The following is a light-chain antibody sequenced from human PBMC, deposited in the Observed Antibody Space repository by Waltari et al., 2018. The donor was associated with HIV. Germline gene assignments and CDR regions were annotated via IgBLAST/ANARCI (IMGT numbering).Light chain of an antibody. J-gene: IGLJ2*01. CDR3: GTWDSSLSAVL. CDR1: SPNIESNR. Sequence: QSVLTKTPSVYAATGQKVTISCSGSSPNIESNRVFWYQQLPGTAPKLLIYDNTKRPSGIPDRFSGSKSGTLATLGITGLQTGDEADYYCGTWDSSLSAVLFGGGTKLTVL. CDR2: DNT. V-gene: IGLV1-51*01.